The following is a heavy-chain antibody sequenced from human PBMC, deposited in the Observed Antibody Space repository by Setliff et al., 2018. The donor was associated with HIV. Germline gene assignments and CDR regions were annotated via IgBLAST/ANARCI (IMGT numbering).Heavy chain of an antibody. Sequence: LRLSCAASGFTLSSSWMNWVRQAPGKGLEWVANMNQDGSEINYVDSVKGRFIISRDNAKNSLYLQMNSLRAEDTAVYYCSKGHYTTAGWGQGTLVTVSS. CDR3: SKGHYTTAG. CDR2: MNQDGSEI. CDR1: GFTLSSSW. J-gene: IGHJ4*02. D-gene: IGHD1-26*01. V-gene: IGHV3-7*01.